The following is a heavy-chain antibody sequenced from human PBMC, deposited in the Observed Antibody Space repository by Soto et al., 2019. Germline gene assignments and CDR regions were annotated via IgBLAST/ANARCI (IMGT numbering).Heavy chain of an antibody. CDR2: ISGSGGST. CDR1: GFTFSSYA. CDR3: AKDLTYCDFWSAYSSFDY. J-gene: IGHJ4*02. D-gene: IGHD3-3*01. V-gene: IGHV3-23*01. Sequence: GGSLRLSCAASGFTFSSYAMSWVRQAPGKGLEWVSAISGSGGSTYYADSVKGLFTISRDNSKNTLYLQMNSLRAEDTAVYYCAKDLTYCDFWSAYSSFDYWGQGTVVTVYS.